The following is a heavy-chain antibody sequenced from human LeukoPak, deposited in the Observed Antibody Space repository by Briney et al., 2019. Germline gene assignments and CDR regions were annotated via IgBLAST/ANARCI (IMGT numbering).Heavy chain of an antibody. V-gene: IGHV4-31*03. D-gene: IGHD2-2*02. CDR2: IYDSGNA. CDR1: GGSVRSGGYC. Sequence: SETLSLTCTVSGGSVRSGGYCLNWIRQHPGEGLEWIGFIYDSGNAYYNPSYNPSLKSRVTISVDTSENQFSLKLTSVTAADTAVYYCARESVAGSTSCYTRCRVDGMDVWGQGTTVTVSS. J-gene: IGHJ6*02. CDR3: ARESVAGSTSCYTRCRVDGMDV.